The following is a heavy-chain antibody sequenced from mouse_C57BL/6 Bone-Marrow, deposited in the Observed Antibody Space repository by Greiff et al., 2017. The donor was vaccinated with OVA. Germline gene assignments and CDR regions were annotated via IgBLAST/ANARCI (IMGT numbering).Heavy chain of an antibody. V-gene: IGHV1-82*01. D-gene: IGHD2-5*01. CDR3: GTYYSNYWYFDV. J-gene: IGHJ1*03. Sequence: VQLQQSGPELVKPGASVKISCKASGYAFSSSWMNWVKQRPGKGLEWIRRIYPGDGDTNYNGKFKGKATLTADKSSSTAYMQLSSLTSEDSAVYFCGTYYSNYWYFDVWGTGTTVTVSS. CDR1: GYAFSSSW. CDR2: IYPGDGDT.